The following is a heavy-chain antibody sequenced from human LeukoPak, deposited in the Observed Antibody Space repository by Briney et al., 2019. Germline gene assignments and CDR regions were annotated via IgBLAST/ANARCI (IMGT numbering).Heavy chain of an antibody. D-gene: IGHD2-15*01. V-gene: IGHV5-51*01. Sequence: GESLKISCKGSGYRFTNYWISWVRQMPGKGLEWMGIIYPGDSDTRYSPSFQGQVTISADKSISTAYLQWSSLKASDTAMYYCARRGYCSGGSCYNWFDPWGQGTLVTVSS. CDR2: IYPGDSDT. J-gene: IGHJ5*02. CDR1: GYRFTNYW. CDR3: ARRGYCSGGSCYNWFDP.